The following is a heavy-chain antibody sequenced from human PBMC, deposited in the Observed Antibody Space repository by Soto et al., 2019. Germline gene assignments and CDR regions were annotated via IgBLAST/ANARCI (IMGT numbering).Heavy chain of an antibody. CDR1: GYSFTSYW. CDR2: IYPGDSDT. CDR3: ARVPSSSYYYYGMDV. D-gene: IGHD6-6*01. V-gene: IGHV5-51*01. J-gene: IGHJ6*02. Sequence: GESLKISCKGSGYSFTSYWIGWVRQMPGKGLEWMGIIYPGDSDTRYSPSFQGQVTISADKSISTAYLQWSSLKASDTAMYYCARVPSSSYYYYGMDVWGQGTTVTVSS.